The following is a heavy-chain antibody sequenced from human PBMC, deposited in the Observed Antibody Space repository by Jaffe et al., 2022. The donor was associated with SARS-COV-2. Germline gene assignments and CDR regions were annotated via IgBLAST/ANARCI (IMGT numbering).Heavy chain of an antibody. Sequence: QMQLVQSGPEVKKPGTSVKVSCKASGFTFTSSAVQWVRQARGQRLEWIGWIVVGSGNTNYAQKFQERVTITRDMSTSTAYMELSSLRSEDTAVYYCAAYPYDSSGSRSYYFDYWGQGTLVTVSS. J-gene: IGHJ4*02. CDR2: IVVGSGNT. CDR1: GFTFTSSA. D-gene: IGHD3-22*01. CDR3: AAYPYDSSGSRSYYFDY. V-gene: IGHV1-58*01.